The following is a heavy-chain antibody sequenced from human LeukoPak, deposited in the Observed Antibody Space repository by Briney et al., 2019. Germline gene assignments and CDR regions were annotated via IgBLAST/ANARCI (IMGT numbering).Heavy chain of an antibody. Sequence: ASVKVSCKASGYTFNNYGISWVRQAPGQGLEWMGIINPSGGSTSYAQKFQGRVTMTRDTSTSTVYMELSSLRSEDTAVYYCARDPAGTALMDVWGKGTTVTVSS. CDR3: ARDPAGTALMDV. D-gene: IGHD1-1*01. CDR1: GYTFNNYG. CDR2: INPSGGST. J-gene: IGHJ6*03. V-gene: IGHV1-46*02.